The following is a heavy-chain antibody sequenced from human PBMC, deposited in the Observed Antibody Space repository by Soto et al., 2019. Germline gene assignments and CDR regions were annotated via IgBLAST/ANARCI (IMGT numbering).Heavy chain of an antibody. Sequence: QVQLVESGGGVVQPGRSLRLSCAASGFTVSTYAMHWVRQAPGKGLQWVAVISYDGSNTYYADSVKGRFTISRDNSNNTLDLQMNSLRTEDTAVYYCARDWGSNWDTRDRWDCWGQGTLV. CDR2: ISYDGSNT. V-gene: IGHV3-30-3*01. D-gene: IGHD7-27*01. J-gene: IGHJ4*02. CDR1: GFTVSTYA. CDR3: ARDWGSNWDTRDRWDC.